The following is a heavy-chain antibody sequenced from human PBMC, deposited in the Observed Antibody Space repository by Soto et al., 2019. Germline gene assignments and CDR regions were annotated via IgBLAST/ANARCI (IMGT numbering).Heavy chain of an antibody. CDR2: IYYSGYT. J-gene: IGHJ6*02. V-gene: IGHV4-39*01. D-gene: IGHD3-16*01. CDR3: ARHNGPLYVGYYYDMDV. CDR1: GGSISSGSYY. Sequence: QLQLQESGPGLVKPSETLSLTCTVSGGSISSGSYYWGWIRQPPGKGLEWIGSIYYSGYTYYNPSLKSRVPLSVDTSKKQFSLKLSSVTAADTAVYSCARHNGPLYVGYYYDMDVWGQGTTVTVSS.